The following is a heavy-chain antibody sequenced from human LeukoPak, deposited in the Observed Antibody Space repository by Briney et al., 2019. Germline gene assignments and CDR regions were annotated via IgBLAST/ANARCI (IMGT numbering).Heavy chain of an antibody. CDR3: ALGSYDSSGYYLDY. Sequence: SETLSLTCTVSXASISDRTYNWGCIRQPPGKGLEWIGTIYYNGRTYSNPSLKSRLTISVDTSKNQFSLKLSSVTAADTAVYYCALGSYDSSGYYLDYWGQGTLVTVSS. V-gene: IGHV4-39*07. J-gene: IGHJ4*02. D-gene: IGHD3-22*01. CDR2: IYYNGRT. CDR1: XASISDRTYN.